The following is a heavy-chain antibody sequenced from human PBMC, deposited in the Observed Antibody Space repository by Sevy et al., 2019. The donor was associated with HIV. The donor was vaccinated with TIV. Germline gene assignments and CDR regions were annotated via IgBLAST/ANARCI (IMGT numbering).Heavy chain of an antibody. V-gene: IGHV3-15*01. J-gene: IGHJ6*02. CDR1: GFTFSNAW. D-gene: IGHD6-13*01. CDR3: TTRAAHYGMDV. CDR2: IKSKTDGGTT. Sequence: GGSLRLSCAASGFTFSNAWMSWVRQAPGKGLEWVGRIKSKTDGGTTDYAATVKGRVTISRDDSKNTLYLQMNSLKTEDTAVYYCTTRAAHYGMDVWGQGTTVTVSS.